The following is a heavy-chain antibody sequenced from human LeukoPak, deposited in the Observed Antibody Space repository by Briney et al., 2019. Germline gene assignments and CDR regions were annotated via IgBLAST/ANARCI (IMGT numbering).Heavy chain of an antibody. CDR3: ARGNSYGYGDYYYYYGMDV. CDR1: GFTFSDYY. V-gene: IGHV3-11*01. Sequence: GGSLRLSCAASGFTFSDYYMSWIRQAPGKGLEWVSYISSSGSTIYYADSVKGRFTISRDNAKNSLYLQMNSLRAEDTAVYYCARGNSYGYGDYYYYYGMDVWGQGTTVTVSS. J-gene: IGHJ6*02. CDR2: ISSSGSTI. D-gene: IGHD5-18*01.